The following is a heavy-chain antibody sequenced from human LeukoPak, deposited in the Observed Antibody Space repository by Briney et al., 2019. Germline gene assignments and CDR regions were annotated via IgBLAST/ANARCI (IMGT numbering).Heavy chain of an antibody. CDR2: IIPIFGTA. V-gene: IGHV1-69*05. Sequence: ASVKVSCKASGGTFSSYAISWVRQAPGQGLEWMGGIIPIFGTANYAQKFQGRVTITTDESTSTAYMELSSLRSEDTAVYYCATPGGGAFYYYGMDVWGKGTTVTVSS. J-gene: IGHJ6*04. CDR1: GGTFSSYA. CDR3: ATPGGGAFYYYGMDV. D-gene: IGHD3-16*01.